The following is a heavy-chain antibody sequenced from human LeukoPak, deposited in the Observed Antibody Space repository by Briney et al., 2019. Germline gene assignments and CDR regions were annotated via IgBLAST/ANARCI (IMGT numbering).Heavy chain of an antibody. D-gene: IGHD5-18*01. J-gene: IGHJ4*02. CDR2: FDPSDSYT. CDR1: GYSFTPYW. Sequence: GESLKISWKGSGYSFTPYWISWVRQMPGKGLEWIGGFDPSDSYTNYSPSFQGPVTISADKSISTAYLQWSSLKASDTAMYYCARRSGYHDYWGQGTLVTVSS. CDR3: ARRSGYHDY. V-gene: IGHV5-10-1*01.